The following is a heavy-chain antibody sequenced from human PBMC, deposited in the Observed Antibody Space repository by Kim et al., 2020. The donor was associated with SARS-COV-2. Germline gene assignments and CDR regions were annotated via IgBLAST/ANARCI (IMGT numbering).Heavy chain of an antibody. CDR2: ISYDGSNK. V-gene: IGHV3-30-3*01. J-gene: IGHJ4*02. CDR3: ARDGRIQLWSAKYYFDY. CDR1: GFTFSSYA. D-gene: IGHD5-18*01. Sequence: GGSLRLSCAASGFTFSSYAMHWVRQAPGKGLEWVAVISYDGSNKYYADSVKGRFTISRDNSKNTLYLQVNSLRAEDTAVYYCARDGRIQLWSAKYYFDYWGQGTLVTVSS.